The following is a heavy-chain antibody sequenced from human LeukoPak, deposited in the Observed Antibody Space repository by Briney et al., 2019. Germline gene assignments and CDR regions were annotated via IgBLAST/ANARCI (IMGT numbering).Heavy chain of an antibody. V-gene: IGHV3-30-3*01. D-gene: IGHD4-17*01. Sequence: GGSLRLSCAASGFTFSNAWMSWVRQAPGKGLEWVAVISYDGSNKYYADSVKGRFTISRDNSKNTLYLQMNSLRAEDTAVYYCARDFLVRDTVTNYFDYWGQGTLVTVSS. CDR3: ARDFLVRDTVTNYFDY. J-gene: IGHJ4*02. CDR2: ISYDGSNK. CDR1: GFTFSNAW.